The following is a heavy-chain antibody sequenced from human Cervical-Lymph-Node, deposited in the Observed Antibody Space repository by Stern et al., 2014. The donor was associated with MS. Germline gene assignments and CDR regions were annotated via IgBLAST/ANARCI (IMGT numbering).Heavy chain of an antibody. CDR3: ARHDGWLPHY. J-gene: IGHJ4*02. D-gene: IGHD5-12*01. Sequence: VQLVESGPGLVKPSETLSLTCSVSGGSISRSTYYWGWIRQPPGKGLEWIGSIYYSGSTSYNPSLTSRVPIDTSTNQLSLRLTPVTAADTAVYYCARHDGWLPHYWSQGTLVTVSS. V-gene: IGHV4-39*01. CDR2: IYYSGST. CDR1: GGSISRSTYY.